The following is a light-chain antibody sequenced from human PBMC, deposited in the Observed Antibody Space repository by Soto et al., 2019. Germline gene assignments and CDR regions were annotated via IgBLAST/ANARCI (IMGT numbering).Light chain of an antibody. CDR2: DVT. Sequence: QYVLTQPRSVSESPGQSVTISCTGTSSDVGSYNYVSWYQQHPGKAPKVIIFDVTIRPSGVPDRFSGSKSGNTASLTISGLQAEDEADYYCCSYAGSYTFVFGGGTKLTVL. V-gene: IGLV2-11*01. J-gene: IGLJ2*01. CDR3: CSYAGSYTFV. CDR1: SSDVGSYNY.